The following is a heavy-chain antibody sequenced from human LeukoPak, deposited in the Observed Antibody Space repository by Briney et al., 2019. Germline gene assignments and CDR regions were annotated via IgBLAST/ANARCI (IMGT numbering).Heavy chain of an antibody. CDR2: IYYSGST. CDR1: GGSISSSSYY. Sequence: SETLSLTCTVSGGSISSSSYYWVWIRQPPGKGLEWIGYIYYSGSTNYNPSLKSRVTISVDTSKNQFSLKLSSVTAADTAVYYCASNLGGSSQTFDYWGQGTLVTVSS. V-gene: IGHV4-61*05. D-gene: IGHD2-15*01. CDR3: ASNLGGSSQTFDY. J-gene: IGHJ4*02.